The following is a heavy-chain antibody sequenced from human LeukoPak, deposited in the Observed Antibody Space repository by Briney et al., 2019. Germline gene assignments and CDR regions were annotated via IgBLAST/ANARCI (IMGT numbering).Heavy chain of an antibody. Sequence: GGSLRLSCAVSRFAFSNYGMSWVRQAPGKGLEWASAISGSGGSTYYADSVKGRFTISRDNSKNTLYLQMNSLRAEDTAVYYCARRGIVGANYFDYWGQGTLVTVSS. CDR3: ARRGIVGANYFDY. CDR1: RFAFSNYG. V-gene: IGHV3-23*01. CDR2: ISGSGGST. D-gene: IGHD1-26*01. J-gene: IGHJ4*02.